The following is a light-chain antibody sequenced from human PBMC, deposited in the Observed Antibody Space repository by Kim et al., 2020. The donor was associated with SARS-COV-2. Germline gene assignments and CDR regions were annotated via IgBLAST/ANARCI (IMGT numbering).Light chain of an antibody. J-gene: IGKJ1*01. CDR2: GAS. Sequence: DIQMTQSPSSLSASLGDRVTITCRASQGINTYLAWYQQKPGILPTLLIYGASTLQSGVPSRFSGSGSGTDFTLSISSLQSEDVATYYCQKYDNGIRTFGPGTKVDIK. CDR3: QKYDNGIRT. V-gene: IGKV1-27*01. CDR1: QGINTY.